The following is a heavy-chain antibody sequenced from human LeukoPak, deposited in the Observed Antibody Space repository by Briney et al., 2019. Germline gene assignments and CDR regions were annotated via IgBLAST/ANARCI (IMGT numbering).Heavy chain of an antibody. D-gene: IGHD2-2*01. J-gene: IGHJ3*02. V-gene: IGHV4-4*02. CDR1: GFTFSSYAM. CDR3: AARGPAEAFDI. CDR2: IYHSGST. Sequence: GSLRLSCAASGFTFSSYAMSWVRQAPGKGLEWIGEIYHSGSTNYIPSLKSRVTISVDKSKNQFSLKLSSVTAADTAVYYCAARGPAEAFDIWGQGTMVTVSS.